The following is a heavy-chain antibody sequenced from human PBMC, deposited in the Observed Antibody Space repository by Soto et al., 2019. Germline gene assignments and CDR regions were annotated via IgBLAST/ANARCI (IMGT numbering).Heavy chain of an antibody. CDR3: ARLEKWYYNYYGLDV. V-gene: IGHV5-10-1*01. CDR1: GYSFTTYC. Sequence: GGSLKISCHGSGYSFTTYCISLVLQMPGKGLEWMGKIDPGDSSTNYSPSFRGHITISVDRSINTAHLQFSSLKAADTAVYYCARLEKWYYNYYGLDVWGQGTMVTVSS. D-gene: IGHD1-26*01. CDR2: IDPGDSST. J-gene: IGHJ6*02.